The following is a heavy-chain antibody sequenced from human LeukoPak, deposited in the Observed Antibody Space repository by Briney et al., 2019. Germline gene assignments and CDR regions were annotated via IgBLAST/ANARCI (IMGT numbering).Heavy chain of an antibody. V-gene: IGHV3-23*01. Sequence: GGSLRLSCAASGFTVRINHMSWARQAPGKGLEWVSAISGSGGSTYYADSVKGRFTISRDNSKNSLYLQMNSLRAEDTAVYYCARGLRPGVVVPAAYYYYYGMDVWGQGTTVTVSS. D-gene: IGHD2-2*01. CDR1: GFTVRINH. CDR2: ISGSGGST. J-gene: IGHJ6*02. CDR3: ARGLRPGVVVPAAYYYYYGMDV.